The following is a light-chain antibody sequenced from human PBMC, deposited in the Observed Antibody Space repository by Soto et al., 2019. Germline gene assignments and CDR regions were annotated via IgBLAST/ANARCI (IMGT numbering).Light chain of an antibody. CDR3: SSHAGGGKFV. V-gene: IGLV1-40*01. CDR2: GNG. Sequence: QSVLTQPPSVSGAPGQRVTISCTGINSDIGTRNGVHWYQQLPGRAPKLLIYGNGNRPSGVPDRFSVSKSGASASLAITGLQAEDEADYYCSSHAGGGKFVFGTGTKLTVL. J-gene: IGLJ1*01. CDR1: NSDIGTRNG.